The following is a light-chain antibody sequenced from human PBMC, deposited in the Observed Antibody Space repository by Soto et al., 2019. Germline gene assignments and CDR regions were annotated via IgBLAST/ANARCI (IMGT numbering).Light chain of an antibody. CDR2: TAS. J-gene: IGKJ4*01. CDR3: QQSYNAPLT. Sequence: DIQMTQSPSSLSASVGDRVTISCRASESINSYLNWYQQKPGKAPKLLIYTASSLQSGVPSRFSGSGSGTDFTLTISSLQPEDFATYYCQQSYNAPLTFGGGTKVEIK. CDR1: ESINSY. V-gene: IGKV1-39*01.